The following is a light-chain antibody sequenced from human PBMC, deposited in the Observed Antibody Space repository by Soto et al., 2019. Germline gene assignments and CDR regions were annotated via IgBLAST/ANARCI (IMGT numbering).Light chain of an antibody. CDR1: SSDVGAYNS. CDR2: DVS. V-gene: IGLV2-14*01. CDR3: SSYTTSVTYV. Sequence: QSALTQPASVSGSPGQSITISCPGTSSDVGAYNSVSWYQQHPGKAPKLIIYDVSTRPSGISDRFSGSKSGNTASLTISGLQAEDESDYYCSSYTTSVTYVFGTGTKVTVL. J-gene: IGLJ1*01.